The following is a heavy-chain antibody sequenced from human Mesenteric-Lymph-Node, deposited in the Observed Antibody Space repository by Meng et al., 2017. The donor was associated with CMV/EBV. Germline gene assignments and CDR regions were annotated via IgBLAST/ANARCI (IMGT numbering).Heavy chain of an antibody. D-gene: IGHD6-19*01. CDR1: GGIFRTYA. V-gene: IGHV1-69*13. J-gene: IGHJ6*02. CDR3: ARLPTMTVAGTSYYHDMDV. CDR2: IIPMFDSP. Sequence: SVKVSCKASGGIFRTYAISWVRQVPGQGLEWMGGIIPMFDSPYYAQILLGRLTITADESTSTAYMVLTSLRADDTAVYYCARLPTMTVAGTSYYHDMDVWGQGTTVTVSS.